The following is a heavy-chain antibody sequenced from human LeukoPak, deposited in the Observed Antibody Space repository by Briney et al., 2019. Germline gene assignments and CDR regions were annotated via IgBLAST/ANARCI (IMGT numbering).Heavy chain of an antibody. CDR3: ARGGGHCTNGVCPPWFES. V-gene: IGHV3-30-3*01. J-gene: IGHJ5*01. CDR1: GFTFSSYA. Sequence: PGGSLRLSCAASGFTFSSYAMHWVRQAPGKGLEWVAVISYDGSNKYYADSVKGRFTISRDNSKNTLYLQMNSLRAEDTAVYYCARGGGHCTNGVCPPWFESWGQGMLVTVSS. CDR2: ISYDGSNK. D-gene: IGHD2-8*01.